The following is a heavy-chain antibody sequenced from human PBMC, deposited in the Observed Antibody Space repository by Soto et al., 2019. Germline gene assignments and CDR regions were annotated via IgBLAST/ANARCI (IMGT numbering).Heavy chain of an antibody. J-gene: IGHJ4*02. D-gene: IGHD6-13*01. CDR3: ARGWGKAAATKGLFGY. Sequence: PSETLSLTCAVYGGSFSGYYWSWIRQPPGKGLEWIGEINHSGSTNYNPSLKSRVTISVDTSKNQFSLKLSSVTAADTAVYYCARGWGKAAATKGLFGYWGQGTLVTVSS. CDR1: GGSFSGYY. CDR2: INHSGST. V-gene: IGHV4-34*01.